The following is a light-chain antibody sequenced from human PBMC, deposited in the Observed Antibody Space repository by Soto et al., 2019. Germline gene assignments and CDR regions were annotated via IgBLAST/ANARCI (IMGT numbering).Light chain of an antibody. V-gene: IGLV2-14*01. J-gene: IGLJ1*01. CDR2: EVS. CDR1: SSDVGGYTY. CDR3: SSYTSSSPLYV. Sequence: QSVLTQPASVSGSPGQSITISCTGTSSDVGGYTYVSWYQQRPGKAPKLMIYEVSNRPSGVSNRFSGSKSGNTASLTISGLQAEDEADYYCSSYTSSSPLYVFGTGTKVTV.